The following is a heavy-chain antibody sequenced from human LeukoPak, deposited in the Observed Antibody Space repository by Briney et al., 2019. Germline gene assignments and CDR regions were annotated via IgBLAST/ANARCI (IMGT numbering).Heavy chain of an antibody. Sequence: ETLFLTCTVSGGSISSSSYYWGWIRQRPGKGLEWIGSIYYSGSTYYNPSLKSRVTISVDTSKNQFSLKLSSVTAADTAVYFCARNVGTSIPIFPNEHTGFYFDYWGQGTLVTVSS. CDR3: ARNVGTSIPIFPNEHTGFYFDY. CDR1: GGSISSSSYY. D-gene: IGHD3-3*01. V-gene: IGHV4-39*01. J-gene: IGHJ4*02. CDR2: IYYSGST.